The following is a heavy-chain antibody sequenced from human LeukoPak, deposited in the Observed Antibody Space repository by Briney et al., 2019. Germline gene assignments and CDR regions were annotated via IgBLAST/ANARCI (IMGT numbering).Heavy chain of an antibody. J-gene: IGHJ4*02. CDR3: ARGRDEADY. CDR1: GFTFSNAW. V-gene: IGHV3-53*01. Sequence: GGSLRLSCAASGFTFSNAWMSWVRQAPGKGLEWVSVIYSGGSTYYADSVKGRFTISRDNSKNTLYLQMNSLRAEDTAVYYCARGRDEADYWGQGTLVTVSS. CDR2: IYSGGST.